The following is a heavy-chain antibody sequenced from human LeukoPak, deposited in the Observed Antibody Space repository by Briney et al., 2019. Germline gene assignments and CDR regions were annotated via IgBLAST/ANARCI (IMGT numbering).Heavy chain of an antibody. CDR1: GGTFSSYA. V-gene: IGHV1-69*04. CDR2: IIPILGIA. J-gene: IGHJ1*01. Sequence: SVKVPCKASGGTFSSYAISWVRQAPGQGLEWMGRIIPILGIANYAQKFQGRVTITADKSTSTAYMELSSLRSEDTAVYYCARVPYYDSSGYYDFQHWGQGTLVTVSS. D-gene: IGHD3-22*01. CDR3: ARVPYYDSSGYYDFQH.